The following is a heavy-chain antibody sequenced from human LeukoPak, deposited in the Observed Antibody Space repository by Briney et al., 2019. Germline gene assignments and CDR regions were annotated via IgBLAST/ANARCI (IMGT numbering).Heavy chain of an antibody. V-gene: IGHV3-48*02. J-gene: IGHJ4*02. D-gene: IGHD3-16*01. CDR1: GFTFSSYS. CDR2: ISSSSSTI. CDR3: ARDWAWGGFDF. Sequence: GGSLRLSCAASGFTFSSYSINWVRQAPGKGLEWVSYISSSSSTIYYADSVKGRFTISRDNAKNTLYLQMNSLRDDDTAVYYCARDWAWGGFDFWGQGVLVTVSS.